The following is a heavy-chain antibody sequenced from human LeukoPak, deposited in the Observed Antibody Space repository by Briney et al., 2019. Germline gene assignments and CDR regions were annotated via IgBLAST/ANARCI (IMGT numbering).Heavy chain of an antibody. CDR1: GYKFIDDY. CDR2: INPDSGFT. V-gene: IGHV1-2*02. J-gene: IGHJ4*02. D-gene: IGHD3-16*01. Sequence: ASVKVSCKASGYKFIDDYMHWVRQAPGQGPEFMGWINPDSGFTNYAQKFKGRVTITRDTSISTVYLEVRSLASDDTAVYYCAPTAEAYTSWWRVWGQGTLVTVSS. CDR3: APTAEAYTSWWRV.